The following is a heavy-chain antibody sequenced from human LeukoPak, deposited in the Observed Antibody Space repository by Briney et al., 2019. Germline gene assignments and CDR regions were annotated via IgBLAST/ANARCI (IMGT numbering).Heavy chain of an antibody. Sequence: ASVKVSCKASGYTFTGYYMHWVRQAPGQGLEWMGWINPNSGGTEFAQKFQGRVTMTRDTSISTAYMELSRLRSDDTAVYYCARADARGDYAGSWFDPWGQGSLVTVS. V-gene: IGHV1-2*02. CDR3: ARADARGDYAGSWFDP. D-gene: IGHD4-23*01. CDR1: GYTFTGYY. J-gene: IGHJ5*02. CDR2: INPNSGGT.